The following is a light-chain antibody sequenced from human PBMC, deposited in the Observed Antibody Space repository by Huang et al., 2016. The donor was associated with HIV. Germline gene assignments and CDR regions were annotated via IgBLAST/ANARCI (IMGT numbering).Light chain of an antibody. Sequence: EIVLTQSPGTLSLSPGERATRYCRASQSVSSSYFAWYQQKPDQAPRRLIYGAISRATGVPDRFSGSGSGTDFSLTISRLEPEDCAVYYCQQYGSSPYTFGQGTKLEIK. CDR3: QQYGSSPYT. CDR2: GAI. CDR1: QSVSSSY. J-gene: IGKJ2*01. V-gene: IGKV3-20*01.